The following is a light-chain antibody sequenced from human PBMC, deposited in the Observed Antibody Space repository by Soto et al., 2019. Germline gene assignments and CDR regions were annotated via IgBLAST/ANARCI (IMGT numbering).Light chain of an antibody. Sequence: DIQMTQSPSTLSASIVYTFTVACRASQGISNWLAWYQQKPGKAPKLLIFHASSLESGVPSRFSGSGSGTEFTLTISSLQSDDFATYYCQQYSSYPTCGQGNKGDIK. CDR3: QQYSSYPT. CDR1: QGISNW. V-gene: IGKV1-5*01. J-gene: IGKJ1*01. CDR2: HAS.